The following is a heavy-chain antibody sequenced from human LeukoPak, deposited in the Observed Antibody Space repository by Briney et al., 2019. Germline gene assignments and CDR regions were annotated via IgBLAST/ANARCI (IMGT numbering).Heavy chain of an antibody. D-gene: IGHD4-11*01. J-gene: IGHJ3*02. Sequence: ASVKVSCKASGYTFTSYDINWVRQAPGQGLEWMGWMNPNSGNTGYAQKFQGRVTMTRNTSISTAYMELSSLRSEDTAVYYCARGIWEYSSDTFVAFDIWGQGTMVTVSS. CDR3: ARGIWEYSSDTFVAFDI. CDR1: GYTFTSYD. V-gene: IGHV1-8*01. CDR2: MNPNSGNT.